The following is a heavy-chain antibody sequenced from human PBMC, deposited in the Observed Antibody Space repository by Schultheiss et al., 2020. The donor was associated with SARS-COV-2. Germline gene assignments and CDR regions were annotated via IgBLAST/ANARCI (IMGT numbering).Heavy chain of an antibody. CDR3: ARGMWFDP. CDR2: IYYSGST. Sequence: SGPTLVKPTQTLTLTCTFSGFSLSTSGMCVSWIRQPPGKGLEWIGYIYYSGSTNYNPSLKSRVTMSVDTSKNQFSLKLSSVTAADTAVYYCARGMWFDPWGQGTLVTVSS. V-gene: IGHV4-61*08. J-gene: IGHJ5*02. CDR1: GFSLSTSGMC.